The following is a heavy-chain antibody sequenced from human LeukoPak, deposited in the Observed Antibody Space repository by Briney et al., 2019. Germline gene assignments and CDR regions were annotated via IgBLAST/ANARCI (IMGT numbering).Heavy chain of an antibody. V-gene: IGHV3-7*01. Sequence: PGGSLRLSCAGSGLTSSNYWMSWVRQAPGKGLERVASIKEDGSGKYYVDSVRGRFTISRDNARNSVYLQMNSLRGEDTAVYYCTKDERVFHHYYYMDVWGKGTTVTVSS. CDR1: GLTSSNYW. CDR3: TKDERVFHHYYYMDV. CDR2: IKEDGSGK. J-gene: IGHJ6*03. D-gene: IGHD2-21*01.